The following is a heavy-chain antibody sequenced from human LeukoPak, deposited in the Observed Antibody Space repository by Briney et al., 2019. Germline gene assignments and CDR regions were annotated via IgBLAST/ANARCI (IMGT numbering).Heavy chain of an antibody. CDR1: GYTFTGYY. Sequence: GASVKVSCKASGYTFTGYYNHWVRQAPGQGLEWMGWINPNSGGTNYAQKFQGRVTMTRDTSITYMELSSLRSDDTAVYYCARAYSGYEAFDYWGQGTLVTVSS. CDR2: INPNSGGT. V-gene: IGHV1-2*02. D-gene: IGHD5-12*01. J-gene: IGHJ4*02. CDR3: ARAYSGYEAFDY.